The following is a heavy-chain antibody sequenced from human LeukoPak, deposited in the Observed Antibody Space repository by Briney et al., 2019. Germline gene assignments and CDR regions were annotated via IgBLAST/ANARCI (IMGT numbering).Heavy chain of an antibody. V-gene: IGHV4-4*07. J-gene: IGHJ3*02. CDR3: ARVWFGEFGSDAFDI. CDR2: IYTSGST. D-gene: IGHD3-10*01. Sequence: SETLSLTCTVSGGSNSSYYWSLIRQPAGKGLEWIGRIYTSGSTNYNPSLKSRVTMSVDTSKNQFSLKLSSVTAADTAVYYCARVWFGEFGSDAFDIWGQGTMVTVSS. CDR1: GGSNSSYY.